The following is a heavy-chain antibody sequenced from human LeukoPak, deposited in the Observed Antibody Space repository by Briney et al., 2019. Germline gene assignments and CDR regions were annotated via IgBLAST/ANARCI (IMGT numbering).Heavy chain of an antibody. Sequence: SVTLSCKACGGTFSSYAISWVRQAPGQGLEWMGGIIPIFGTANYAQKFQGRVTITADESTSTAYMELSSLRSEDTAVYYCAREKGYAKTSFDYWGQGTLVTVSS. D-gene: IGHD2-15*01. J-gene: IGHJ4*02. CDR3: AREKGYAKTSFDY. CDR2: IIPIFGTA. CDR1: GGTFSSYA. V-gene: IGHV1-69*13.